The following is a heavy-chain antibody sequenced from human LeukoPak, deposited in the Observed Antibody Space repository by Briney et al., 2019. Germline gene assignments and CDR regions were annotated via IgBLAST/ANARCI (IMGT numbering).Heavy chain of an antibody. J-gene: IGHJ4*02. V-gene: IGHV4-4*07. Sequence: SETLSLTCSLSGVSLNTYYWSWLRQPAGKGLEWLGRIYTSGTTKYNPSLESRVTMSVDTSKNQFSLKLTSVTAADTAVYYCARDRGPVTAFFDYWSQGTLVTVSS. CDR2: IYTSGTT. D-gene: IGHD1-20*01. CDR3: ARDRGPVTAFFDY. CDR1: GVSLNTYY.